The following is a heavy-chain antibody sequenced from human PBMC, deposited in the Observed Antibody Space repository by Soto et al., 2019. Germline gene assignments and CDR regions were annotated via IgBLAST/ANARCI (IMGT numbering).Heavy chain of an antibody. CDR2: IYYSGST. CDR3: MGYCSGGSCYRHYMDV. D-gene: IGHD2-15*01. J-gene: IGHJ6*03. V-gene: IGHV4-59*01. Sequence: SETLSLTCAVYGGSISSYYWSWIRQPPGKGLEWIGYIYYSGSTNYNPSLKSRVTISVDTSKNQFSLKLSSVTAADTAVYYCMGYCSGGSCYRHYMDVWGKGTTVTVSS. CDR1: GGSISSYY.